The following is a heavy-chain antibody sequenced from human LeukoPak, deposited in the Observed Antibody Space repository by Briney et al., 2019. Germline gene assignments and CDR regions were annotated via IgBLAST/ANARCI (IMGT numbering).Heavy chain of an antibody. CDR1: GGSFSGYY. J-gene: IGHJ3*02. D-gene: IGHD6-6*01. V-gene: IGHV4-34*01. Sequence: SETLSLTCAVYGGSFSGYYWSWIRQPPGKGLEWIGTISYSGSTDYNPSLKSRVTISVDTSKNQVSLKLSSVTAADTAVYYCARELIAAPVLGAFDIWGQGTMVTVSS. CDR2: ISYSGST. CDR3: ARELIAAPVLGAFDI.